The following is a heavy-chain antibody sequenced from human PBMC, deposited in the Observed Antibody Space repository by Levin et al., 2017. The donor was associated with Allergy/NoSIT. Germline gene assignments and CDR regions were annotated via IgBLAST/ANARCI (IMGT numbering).Heavy chain of an antibody. D-gene: IGHD2-15*01. CDR1: SGSLSSYANS. J-gene: IGHJ4*02. V-gene: IGHV4-39*07. CDR2: MSYSGIA. Sequence: SQTLSLTCTVSSGSLSSYANSWGWIRQPPGKGLEWIGTMSYSGIAYYNPSLQGRVTISADTSKKQFSLKLNSVTAADTAFYYCARVGLEKVADSWGQGTLVTVSS. CDR3: ARVGLEKVADS.